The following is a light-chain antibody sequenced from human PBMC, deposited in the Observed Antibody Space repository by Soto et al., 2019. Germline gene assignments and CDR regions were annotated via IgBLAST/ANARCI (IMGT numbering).Light chain of an antibody. CDR3: QHYNNWPPWT. CDR1: QRISTN. CDR2: GAS. J-gene: IGKJ1*01. V-gene: IGKV3-15*01. Sequence: IVMTQSPVTTSVSPGERATLSCRASQRISTNLAGYQQKPGQAPRLLIYGASTMTTGIPARFSGGGSGTEFTLTISSVQSEDFAVYYWQHYNNWPPWTFGQGTKVETK.